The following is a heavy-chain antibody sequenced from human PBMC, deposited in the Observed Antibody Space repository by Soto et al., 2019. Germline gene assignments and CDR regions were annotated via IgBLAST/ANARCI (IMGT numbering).Heavy chain of an antibody. D-gene: IGHD6-13*01. CDR1: GGTFSSYA. CDR3: ASIPPRIAAAGRYFDF. V-gene: IGHV1-69*13. CDR2: IIPIFGTA. J-gene: IGHJ4*02. Sequence: GASVKVSCKAAGGTFSSYAISWVRQAPGEGLEWMGGIIPIFGTANYAQKFQGRVTIAADESTSTGYMELSSLRSEDTAVYYCASIPPRIAAAGRYFDFWGQGTLVTVSS.